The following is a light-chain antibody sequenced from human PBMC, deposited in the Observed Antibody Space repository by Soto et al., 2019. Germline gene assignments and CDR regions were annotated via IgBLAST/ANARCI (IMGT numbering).Light chain of an antibody. Sequence: EVVMTQSPATLSVSPGEGATLSCRASQSVSSNLAWYHQKRGQAPRLLIYGASTRAAGIPARFSGSGSGTEFTLTMSSLQSEDCAVYYCQQYNNWPLTFRGGTKVEIK. CDR1: QSVSSN. V-gene: IGKV3-15*01. CDR2: GAS. CDR3: QQYNNWPLT. J-gene: IGKJ4*01.